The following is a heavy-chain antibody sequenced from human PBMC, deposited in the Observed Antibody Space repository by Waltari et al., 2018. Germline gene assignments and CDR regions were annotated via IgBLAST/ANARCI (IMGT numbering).Heavy chain of an antibody. CDR2: IYHTGNT. D-gene: IGHD3-10*01. V-gene: IGHV4-30-2*01. Sequence: QLLLQESGSGLVKPSQTLSLTCTLSGDPTTSGPSSWTWIRQPPGKGLEWIGYIYHTGNTYYNPSLESRVTISVDTSKNQFSLQLSSMTAADTAVYYCARGEFFGLWGQGTLVTVSS. CDR3: ARGEFFGL. CDR1: GDPTTSGPSS. J-gene: IGHJ4*02.